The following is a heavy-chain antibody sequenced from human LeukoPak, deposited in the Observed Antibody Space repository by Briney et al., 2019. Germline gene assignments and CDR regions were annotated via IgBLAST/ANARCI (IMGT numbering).Heavy chain of an antibody. CDR3: ARAALDPRWSSSGSYGSPYYYYGMDV. CDR2: IYYSGST. V-gene: IGHV4-59*01. CDR1: GGSISSYY. Sequence: PSETLSLTCTVSGGSISSYYWSWIRQPPGKGLEWIWYIYYSGSTNYNPSLKSRVTISVDTSKNQFSLKLGSVTAADTAVYYCARAALDPRWSSSGSYGSPYYYYGMDVWGQGTTVTVSS. J-gene: IGHJ6*02. D-gene: IGHD3-10*01.